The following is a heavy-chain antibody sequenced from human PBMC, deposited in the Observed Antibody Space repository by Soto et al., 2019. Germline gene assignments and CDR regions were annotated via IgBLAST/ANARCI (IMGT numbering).Heavy chain of an antibody. CDR2: MNPNSGNT. Sequence: QVQLVQSGAEVKKPGASVKVSCKASGYTFTSYDINWVRQATGQGLEWMGWMNPNSGNTGYAQKFQGRVTMTRNTSMSTAYMERSSLRSADAAVYYCARGQCSGGSCYLFDYWGQGSMVTVSS. CDR1: GYTFTSYD. D-gene: IGHD2-15*01. J-gene: IGHJ4*02. V-gene: IGHV1-8*01. CDR3: ARGQCSGGSCYLFDY.